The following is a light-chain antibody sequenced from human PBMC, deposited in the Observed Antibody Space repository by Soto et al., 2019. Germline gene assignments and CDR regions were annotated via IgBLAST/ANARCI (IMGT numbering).Light chain of an antibody. CDR1: QSVSSY. J-gene: IGKJ5*01. Sequence: EIVLSQSPATLALCPGERATLSCRASQSVSSYLAWYQQKPGQAPRFLIYRTSDRANGIPGRFSGSGSGTDFTLTMSRLEPEDVAIYYCQKYGSSPISFGQGKRREIK. V-gene: IGKV3-11*01. CDR2: RTS. CDR3: QKYGSSPIS.